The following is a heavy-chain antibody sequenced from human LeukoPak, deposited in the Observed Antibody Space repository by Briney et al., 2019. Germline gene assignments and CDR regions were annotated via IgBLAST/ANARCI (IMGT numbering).Heavy chain of an antibody. Sequence: GRSLRLSCAASGFTFSSYGMHWVRQAPGKGLEWVAVTSYDGSNKYYADSVKGRFTISRDNSKNTLYLQMNSLRAEDTALYYCAKDIRYDSSSYYFDYWGQGTLVTVSS. CDR1: GFTFSSYG. CDR2: TSYDGSNK. CDR3: AKDIRYDSSSYYFDY. V-gene: IGHV3-30*19. J-gene: IGHJ4*02. D-gene: IGHD3-22*01.